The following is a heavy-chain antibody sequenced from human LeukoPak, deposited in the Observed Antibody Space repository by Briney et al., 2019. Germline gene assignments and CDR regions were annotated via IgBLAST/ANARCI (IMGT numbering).Heavy chain of an antibody. CDR1: GFTVSSNY. CDR3: ARFGAAGVRGNWFDP. CDR2: IYSGGST. J-gene: IGHJ5*02. V-gene: IGHV3-53*01. Sequence: GGSLRLSCAASGFTVSSNYMSWVRQAPGKGLEWVSVIYSGGSTYYADSVKGRFTISRDNSKNTLSLQMNSLRAEDTAVYYCARFGAAGVRGNWFDPWGQGTLVTVSS. D-gene: IGHD6-13*01.